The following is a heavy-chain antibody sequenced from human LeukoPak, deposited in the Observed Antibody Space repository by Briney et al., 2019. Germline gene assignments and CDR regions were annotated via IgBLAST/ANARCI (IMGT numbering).Heavy chain of an antibody. CDR1: GYTFASYY. Sequence: ASVKVSCKASGYTFASYYMHWVRQAPGQGLEWMGIINPSGGSTSYAQKFQGRVTMTRDMSTSTVYMELSSLRSEDTAVYYCAREGELSLGFDYWGQGTLVTVSS. CDR3: AREGELSLGFDY. J-gene: IGHJ4*02. V-gene: IGHV1-46*01. D-gene: IGHD3-16*02. CDR2: INPSGGST.